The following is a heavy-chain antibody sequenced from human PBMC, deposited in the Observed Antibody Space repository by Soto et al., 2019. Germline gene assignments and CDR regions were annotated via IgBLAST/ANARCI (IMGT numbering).Heavy chain of an antibody. CDR3: ARVPYGSGSYYDY. J-gene: IGHJ4*02. CDR1: GFTFSNYA. D-gene: IGHD3-10*01. CDR2: ISYDGSNK. V-gene: IGHV3-30-3*01. Sequence: PGGSLRLSCAASGFTFSNYAMHWVRQAPGKGLEWVAVISYDGSNKYYADSVKGRFTLSRDNSKNTLYLQMNSLRAEDTAVYYCARVPYGSGSYYDYWGQGTLVTVSS.